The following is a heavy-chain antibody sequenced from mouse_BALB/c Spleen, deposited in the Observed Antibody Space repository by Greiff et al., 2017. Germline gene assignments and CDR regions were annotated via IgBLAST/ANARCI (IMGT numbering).Heavy chain of an antibody. Sequence: VQLQQSGAELMKPGASVKISCKATGYTFSSYWIEWVKQRPGHGLEWIGEILPGSGSTNYNEKFKGKATFTADTSSNTAYMQLSSLTSEDSAVYYCARFDGYYVSAYWGQGTLVTVSA. CDR2: ILPGSGST. CDR3: ARFDGYYVSAY. V-gene: IGHV1-9*01. J-gene: IGHJ3*01. CDR1: GYTFSSYW. D-gene: IGHD2-3*01.